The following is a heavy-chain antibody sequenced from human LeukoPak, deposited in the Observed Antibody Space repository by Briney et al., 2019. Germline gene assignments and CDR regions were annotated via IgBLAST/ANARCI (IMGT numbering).Heavy chain of an antibody. CDR1: GFTFSGYA. CDR3: ANRCSSTSCYYY. D-gene: IGHD2-2*01. CDR2: ISGSGGST. V-gene: IGHV3-23*01. Sequence: GGSLRLSCAASGFTFSGYAMSWVRQAPGKGLEWVSAISGSGGSTYYADSVKGRFTISRDNSKNTLYLQMNSLRAEDTAVYYCANRCSSTSCYYYWGQGTLVTVSS. J-gene: IGHJ4*02.